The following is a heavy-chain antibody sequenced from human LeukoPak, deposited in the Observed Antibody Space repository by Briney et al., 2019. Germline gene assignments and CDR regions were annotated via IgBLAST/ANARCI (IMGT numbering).Heavy chain of an antibody. J-gene: IGHJ4*02. CDR3: ARHSGRAVSQSSFDY. V-gene: IGHV4-30-2*02. CDR1: GGSISSGGYS. D-gene: IGHD2-15*01. Sequence: SETLSLTCAVSGGSISSGGYSWSWIRQPPGKGLGWIGYIYHSGSTNYNPSLKSRVTMAVDTSKNQFSLKVSSMTAADTAIYYCARHSGRAVSQSSFDYWGQGTLVTVPS. CDR2: IYHSGST.